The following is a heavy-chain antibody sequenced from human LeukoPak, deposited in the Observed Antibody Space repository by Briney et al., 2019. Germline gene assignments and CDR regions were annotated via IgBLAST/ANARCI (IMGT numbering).Heavy chain of an antibody. J-gene: IGHJ4*02. D-gene: IGHD5-24*01. CDR1: GFTFSSYA. Sequence: GGSLRLSCAASGFTFSSYAMTWVRQAPGKGLEYVSTINDDGSLTYYADSVKGRFTISRDNSKNTVYLQMNNLRPDDSAVYHCLKGGWATIGPPKDWGQGTQVSVSS. CDR2: INDDGSLT. V-gene: IGHV3-64D*08. CDR3: LKGGWATIGPPKD.